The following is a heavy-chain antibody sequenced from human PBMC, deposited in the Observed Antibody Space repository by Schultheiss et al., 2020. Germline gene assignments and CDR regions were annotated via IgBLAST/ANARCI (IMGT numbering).Heavy chain of an antibody. V-gene: IGHV3-48*01. D-gene: IGHD5-12*01. J-gene: IGHJ4*02. CDR1: GFTFSSHG. CDR3: ARTGYGDY. Sequence: GESLKISCEASGFTFSSHGMHWVRQAPGKGLEWVSYISSSSSTIYYADSVKGRFTISRDNAKNSLYLQMNSLRAEDTAVYYCARTGYGDYWGQGTLVTVSS. CDR2: ISSSSSTI.